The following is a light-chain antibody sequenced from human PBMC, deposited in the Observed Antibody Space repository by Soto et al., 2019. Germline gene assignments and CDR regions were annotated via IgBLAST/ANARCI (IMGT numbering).Light chain of an antibody. V-gene: IGKV3-11*01. CDR2: DAS. CDR3: QQRSNLPPT. CDR1: QSISDT. Sequence: EIVLTQSPATLSVSPGGRATLSCRASQSISDTLAWYRQIPGQAPRLLIYDASNRATGIPDRFSGGGSGTDFTLTISSLEPEDFAIYYCQQRSNLPPTFGQGTRLEIK. J-gene: IGKJ5*01.